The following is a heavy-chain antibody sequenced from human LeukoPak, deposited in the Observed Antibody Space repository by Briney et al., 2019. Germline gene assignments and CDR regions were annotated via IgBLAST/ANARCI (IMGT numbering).Heavy chain of an antibody. CDR2: IIPILGIA. D-gene: IGHD2-15*01. Sequence: ASVKVSCKASGGTFSSYAISWVRQAPGQGLEWMGRIIPILGIANYAQKFQGRVTITADKSTSTAYMELSSLRSGDTAVYYCARAPHSSAGDNFDYWGQGTLVTVSS. CDR1: GGTFSSYA. V-gene: IGHV1-69*04. J-gene: IGHJ4*02. CDR3: ARAPHSSAGDNFDY.